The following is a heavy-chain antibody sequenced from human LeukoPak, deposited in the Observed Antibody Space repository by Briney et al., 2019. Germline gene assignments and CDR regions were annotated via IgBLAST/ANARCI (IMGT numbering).Heavy chain of an antibody. J-gene: IGHJ5*02. V-gene: IGHV1-18*01. Sequence: GASVKVSCKTSGYTFTTYGISWVRQAPGQGLEGMGWIGVYSGKTKYAQNFQGRVTMTTDTSTSTAYMELRNLRFDDTAVYFCAREEFCTTSSCYHNWFDPWGQGTLVTVSS. CDR2: IGVYSGKT. CDR3: AREEFCTTSSCYHNWFDP. D-gene: IGHD2-2*01. CDR1: GYTFTTYG.